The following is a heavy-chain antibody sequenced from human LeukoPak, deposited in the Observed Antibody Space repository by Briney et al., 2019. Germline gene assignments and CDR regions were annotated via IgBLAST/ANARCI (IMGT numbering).Heavy chain of an antibody. D-gene: IGHD1-26*01. CDR3: ARDWDDYGDY. V-gene: IGHV3-21*01. J-gene: IGHJ4*02. CDR2: ISSSSSYI. Sequence: PGGSLRLSCAASGFTFSSYSMNWVRQAPGKGLEWVSSISSSSSYIYYADSVKGRFTISRDNAKNPLYLQMNSLRAEDTAVYYCARDWDDYGDYWGQGTLVTVSS. CDR1: GFTFSSYS.